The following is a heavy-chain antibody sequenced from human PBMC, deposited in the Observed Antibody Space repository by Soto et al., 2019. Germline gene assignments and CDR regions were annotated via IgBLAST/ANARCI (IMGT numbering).Heavy chain of an antibody. Sequence: PGGSLRLSCEASGFAFRSYAMHWVRQAPGKGLEWVGVISYDGGNIYYADSVKGRFTISRDNSKNTLYVQVKSLRPEDTAVYYCAKGILSATIGPYAMDVWGQGTTVTVSS. V-gene: IGHV3-30*18. CDR2: ISYDGGNI. CDR1: GFAFRSYA. D-gene: IGHD3-16*01. J-gene: IGHJ6*02. CDR3: AKGILSATIGPYAMDV.